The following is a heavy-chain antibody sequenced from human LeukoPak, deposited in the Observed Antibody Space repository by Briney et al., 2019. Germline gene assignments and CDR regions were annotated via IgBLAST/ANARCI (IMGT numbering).Heavy chain of an antibody. CDR2: ISYDGSNK. CDR3: ATGLLYSSSLFDY. CDR1: GFTFSSYG. V-gene: IGHV3-30*03. D-gene: IGHD6-6*01. Sequence: GRSLRLSCAASGFTFSSYGMHWVRQAPGKGLEWVAVISYDGSNKYYADSVKGRFTISRDNSKNTLYLQMNSLRAEDTAVYYCATGLLYSSSLFDYWGQGTLVTVSS. J-gene: IGHJ4*02.